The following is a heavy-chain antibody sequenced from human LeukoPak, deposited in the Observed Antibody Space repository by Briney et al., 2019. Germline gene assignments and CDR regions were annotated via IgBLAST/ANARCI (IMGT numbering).Heavy chain of an antibody. V-gene: IGHV1-69*13. CDR2: IIPIFGTA. J-gene: IGHJ6*03. D-gene: IGHD2-2*02. CDR1: GGTFSSYA. Sequence: GASVKVSCKASGGTFSSYAISWVRQAPGPGLEWMGGIIPIFGTANYAQKFQGRVTITADESTSKAYMELSSLRSEDTAVYYCARDLRFDCSSTSCYTENYYYYYMDVWGKGTTVTVSS. CDR3: ARDLRFDCSSTSCYTENYYYYYMDV.